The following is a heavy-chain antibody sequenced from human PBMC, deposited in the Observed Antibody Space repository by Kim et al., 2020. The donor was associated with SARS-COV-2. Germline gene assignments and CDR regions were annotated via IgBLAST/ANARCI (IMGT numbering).Heavy chain of an antibody. V-gene: IGHV3-21*01. CDR1: GFTFSSYS. CDR3: ARDRYDSSGPTSFDY. D-gene: IGHD3-22*01. J-gene: IGHJ4*02. CDR2: ISSSSYI. Sequence: GGSLRLSCAASGFTFSSYSMNWVRQAPGKGLEWVSSISSSSYIYYADSVKGRFTISRDNAKNSLYLQMNSLRAEDTAVYYCARDRYDSSGPTSFDYWGQGTLVTVSS.